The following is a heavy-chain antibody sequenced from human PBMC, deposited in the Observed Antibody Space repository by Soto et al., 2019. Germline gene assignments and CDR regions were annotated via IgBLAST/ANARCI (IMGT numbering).Heavy chain of an antibody. J-gene: IGHJ3*02. CDR3: ARAGIGYCSGGSCYAAFDI. V-gene: IGHV1-3*01. CDR2: INAGNGNT. D-gene: IGHD2-15*01. CDR1: GYTFTSYA. Sequence: GASVKVSCKASGYTFTSYAMHWVRQAPGQRLEWMGWINAGNGNTKYSQKFQGRVTITRDTSASTAYMELSSLRSEDTAVYYCARAGIGYCSGGSCYAAFDIWGQGTMVTVSS.